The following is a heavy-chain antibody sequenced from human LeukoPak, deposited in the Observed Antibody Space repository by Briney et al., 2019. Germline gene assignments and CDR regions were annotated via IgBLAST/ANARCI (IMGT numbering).Heavy chain of an antibody. CDR1: GFTFSSYS. Sequence: GGSLRLSCAASGFTFSSYSMNWVRQAPGKGLEWVSSISSSSSYIYYTDSVKGRFTISRDNSKNTLYLQMNSLRAEDTAVYYCAKASSFTMVRGVTLELDYWGQGTLVTVSS. J-gene: IGHJ4*02. D-gene: IGHD3-10*01. CDR3: AKASSFTMVRGVTLELDY. V-gene: IGHV3-21*01. CDR2: ISSSSSYI.